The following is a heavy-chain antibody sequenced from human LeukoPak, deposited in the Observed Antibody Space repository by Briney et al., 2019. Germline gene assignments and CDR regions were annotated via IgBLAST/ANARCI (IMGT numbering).Heavy chain of an antibody. Sequence: SGTLSLTCTVSGASVSRNWWSWVRQPPGKGLEWIGEIHHSGGTNYNPSLKSRVTISVDTSKNQFSLKLSSVTAADTAVYYCASGGSSGYAFAYWGQGTLVTVSS. CDR2: IHHSGGT. CDR1: GASVSRNW. J-gene: IGHJ4*02. V-gene: IGHV4-4*02. D-gene: IGHD5-12*01. CDR3: ASGGSSGYAFAY.